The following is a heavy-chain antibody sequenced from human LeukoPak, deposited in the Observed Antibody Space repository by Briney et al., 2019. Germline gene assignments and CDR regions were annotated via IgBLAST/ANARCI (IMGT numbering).Heavy chain of an antibody. CDR3: ARDRIVGATTYFDY. CDR1: GGSTSSYH. J-gene: IGHJ4*02. D-gene: IGHD1-26*01. CDR2: ISYSGST. Sequence: SETLSLTCTVSGGSTSSYHWNWIRQPPGKGLEWIGYISYSGSTSYNPSLKSRLTMSVDTSKYQFSLRLTSVTAADTAVYYCARDRIVGATTYFDYWGQGTLVTVSS. V-gene: IGHV4-59*01.